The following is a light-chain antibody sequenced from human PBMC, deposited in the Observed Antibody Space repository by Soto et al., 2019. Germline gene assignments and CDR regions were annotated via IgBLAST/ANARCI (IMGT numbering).Light chain of an antibody. V-gene: IGLV2-8*01. CDR1: SSDVGSYDP. J-gene: IGLJ2*01. Sequence: QPVLTQPPSASGSPGQPVPISCTGTSSDVGSYDPVSRYQPHQGKAPRLMIYEVTMRPSGVPDRFSGSKSSNTAAPTLSGLQAEEEADYSGSSYADSTVVFGGGTK. CDR3: SSYADSTVV. CDR2: EVT.